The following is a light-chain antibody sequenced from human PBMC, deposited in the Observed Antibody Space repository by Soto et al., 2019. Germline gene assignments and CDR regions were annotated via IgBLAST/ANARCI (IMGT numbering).Light chain of an antibody. V-gene: IGKV1-5*03. CDR1: QSISSW. J-gene: IGKJ4*01. CDR3: QQYDNLPIT. Sequence: DIQMTQSPSTPSPSVADRVTTTSLASQSISSWLAWYQQKPGKAPKLLIYKASGLESGVPSRFSGSGSGTDFTFTISSLQPEDIATYYCQQYDNLPITFGGGAMV. CDR2: KAS.